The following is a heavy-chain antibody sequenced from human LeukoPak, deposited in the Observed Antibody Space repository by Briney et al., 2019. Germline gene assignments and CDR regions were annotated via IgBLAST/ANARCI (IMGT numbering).Heavy chain of an antibody. CDR2: FDSEDGET. Sequence: ASMKVSCKVSGYALTELSLHWVRQAPGKGLEWMGGFDSEDGETVYAQKFQGRVTMTEDTSTDTAYMELSSLKSEDTAVYYCATENHYDTSGYYLVSGFDIWGQGAMITVSS. CDR1: GYALTELS. J-gene: IGHJ3*02. D-gene: IGHD3-22*01. V-gene: IGHV1-24*01. CDR3: ATENHYDTSGYYLVSGFDI.